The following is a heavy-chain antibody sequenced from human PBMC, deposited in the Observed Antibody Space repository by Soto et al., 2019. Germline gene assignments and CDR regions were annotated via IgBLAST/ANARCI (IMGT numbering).Heavy chain of an antibody. CDR2: IFYDGYT. CDR3: ARLQAAVPHY. V-gene: IGHV4-39*01. J-gene: IGHJ4*02. CDR1: GDSISGSPYF. Sequence: QLQLQESGPGLVMPSETLSLTCTVSGDSISGSPYFWGWIRQPPGKRLVWIGSIFYDGYTLYTPSLRSRVTISVDTSKNQFSLKLASVAAADTATYFCARLQAAVPHYWGQGTLVTVSS. D-gene: IGHD6-13*01.